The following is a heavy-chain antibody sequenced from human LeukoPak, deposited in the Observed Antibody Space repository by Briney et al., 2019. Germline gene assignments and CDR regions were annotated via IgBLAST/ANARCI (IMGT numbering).Heavy chain of an antibody. V-gene: IGHV4-59*01. Sequence: PSETLSLTCTVSGGSISPYYWTWIRQPPGKGLEWIGFIYYTGSTNYNPSLKSRVTISADTSKNQFPLRLTSVTAADTAVYYCARAGSSWSTGYYFDYWGQGTLVTVSS. CDR2: IYYTGST. D-gene: IGHD6-13*01. CDR3: ARAGSSWSTGYYFDY. CDR1: GGSISPYY. J-gene: IGHJ4*02.